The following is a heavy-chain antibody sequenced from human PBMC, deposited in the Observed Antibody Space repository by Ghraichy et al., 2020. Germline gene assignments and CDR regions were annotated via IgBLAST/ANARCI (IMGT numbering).Heavy chain of an antibody. V-gene: IGHV1-24*01. J-gene: IGHJ4*02. D-gene: IGHD3-10*01. CDR1: GYTLTELS. CDR3: ATVRLTRITMVRGVITNGYYFDY. Sequence: ASVKVSCKVSGYTLTELSMHWVRQAPGKGLEWMGGFDPEDGETIYAQKFQGRVTMTEDTSTDTAYMELSSLRSEDTAVYYCATVRLTRITMVRGVITNGYYFDYWGQGTLVTVSS. CDR2: FDPEDGET.